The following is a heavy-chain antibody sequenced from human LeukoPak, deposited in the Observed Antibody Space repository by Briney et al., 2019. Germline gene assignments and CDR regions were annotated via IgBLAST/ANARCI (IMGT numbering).Heavy chain of an antibody. CDR1: GFTFSSYG. CDR2: ISYDGSNK. Sequence: PGGSLRLSCAASGFTFSSYGMHWVRQAPGKGLEWVAVISYDGSNKYYADSVKGRFTISRDNSKNTLYLQMNSLRAEDTAAYYCAKDSRESGFYDYWGQGTLVTVSS. D-gene: IGHD1-26*01. J-gene: IGHJ4*02. CDR3: AKDSRESGFYDY. V-gene: IGHV3-30*18.